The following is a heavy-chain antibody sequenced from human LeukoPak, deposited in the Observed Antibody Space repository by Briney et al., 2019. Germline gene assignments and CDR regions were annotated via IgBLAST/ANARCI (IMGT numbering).Heavy chain of an antibody. J-gene: IGHJ4*02. CDR3: AAFLSGTYWYFDY. Sequence: PSETLSLTCTVSGDSISSYYWSWIRQPAERGLEWLGQIYTSGSTNSYTSGSTDYNPSLKSRVTISLDRSKNQFSLKLSSVTAADTAVYYCAAFLSGTYWYFDYWGQGALVTVSS. CDR2: IYTSGSTNSYTSGST. V-gene: IGHV4-4*07. D-gene: IGHD1-26*01. CDR1: GDSISSYY.